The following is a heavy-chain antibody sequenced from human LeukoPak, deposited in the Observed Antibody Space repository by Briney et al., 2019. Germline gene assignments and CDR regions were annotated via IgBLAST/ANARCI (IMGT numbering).Heavy chain of an antibody. CDR3: VRFSKEYYYYYYYVDA. CDR1: GGSLTSYH. J-gene: IGHJ6*03. CDR2: ISYSGST. V-gene: IGHV4-59*01. Sequence: SETLSLTCTVSGGSLTSYHWSWIRQPPGKGLEWIGYISYSGSTNYNPSLKSRVTISLDTSKNQFSLKLSSVTAADTAVYYCVRFSKEYYYYYYYVDAWGKGTKVTVSS. D-gene: IGHD2/OR15-2a*01.